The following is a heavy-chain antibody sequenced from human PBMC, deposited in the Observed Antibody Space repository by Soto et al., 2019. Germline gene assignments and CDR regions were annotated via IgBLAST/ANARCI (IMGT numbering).Heavy chain of an antibody. V-gene: IGHV1-69*13. Sequence: GASVKVSCKASGGTFSSYAISWVRQAPGQGLEWMGGIIPIFGTANYAQKFQGRVTITADESTSTAYMELSSLRSEDTAVYYCASDVSVESVVSYFDYWGQGTLVTVSS. D-gene: IGHD3-22*01. CDR1: GGTFSSYA. J-gene: IGHJ4*02. CDR2: IIPIFGTA. CDR3: ASDVSVESVVSYFDY.